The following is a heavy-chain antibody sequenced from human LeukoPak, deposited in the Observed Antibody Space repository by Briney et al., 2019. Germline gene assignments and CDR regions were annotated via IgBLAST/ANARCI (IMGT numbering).Heavy chain of an antibody. D-gene: IGHD6-13*01. V-gene: IGHV4-59*08. Sequence: SETLSLTCTVSGGSISSYYWSWIRQPPGKGLEWIGYIYYSGSTNYNPSLKSRVTISVGTSKNQFSLKLSSVTAADTAVYYCARRLAAAGTGWFDPWGQGTLVTVSS. CDR3: ARRLAAAGTGWFDP. CDR2: IYYSGST. J-gene: IGHJ5*02. CDR1: GGSISSYY.